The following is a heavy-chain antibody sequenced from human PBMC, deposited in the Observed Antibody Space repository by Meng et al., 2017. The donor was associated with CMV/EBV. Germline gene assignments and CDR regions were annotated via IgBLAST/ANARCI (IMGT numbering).Heavy chain of an antibody. V-gene: IGHV1-69*10. CDR1: GGTFSSYA. CDR2: ISPILGIA. J-gene: IGHJ3*02. D-gene: IGHD2-8*01. Sequence: SVKVSCKASGGTFSSYAISWVRQAPGQGLERMGGISPILGIANYAQKFQGRVTITADKSTSTAYMALSSLRSEDTAVYYCAREGVMTAFDIWGQGAMVTVSS. CDR3: AREGVMTAFDI.